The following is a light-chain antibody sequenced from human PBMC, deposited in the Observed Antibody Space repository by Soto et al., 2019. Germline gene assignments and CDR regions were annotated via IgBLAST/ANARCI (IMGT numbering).Light chain of an antibody. J-gene: IGKJ2*02. Sequence: EVVLTQSPDTLSLLPGEAATLSCRASQSVDRYVAWYQQKLGQAHRLLIYDAYTRATGVGAMFTGSGSATDFSLTITSLESEDFAVYYCQQRGKWPSTFGPGTKVDIK. CDR1: QSVDRY. CDR2: DAY. V-gene: IGKV3-11*01. CDR3: QQRGKWPST.